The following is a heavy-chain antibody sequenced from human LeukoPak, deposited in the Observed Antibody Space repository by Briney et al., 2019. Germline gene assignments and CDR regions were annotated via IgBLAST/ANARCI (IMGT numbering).Heavy chain of an antibody. CDR3: ARDVYYDSSGYRRGLGY. CDR1: GFTFSSYG. Sequence: PGGSLRLSCAASGFTFSSYGMHWVRQAPGKGLEWVAVIWYDGSNKYYADSVKGRFTISRGNSKNTLYLQMNSLRAEDTAVYYCARDVYYDSSGYRRGLGYWGQGTLVTVSS. CDR2: IWYDGSNK. J-gene: IGHJ4*02. V-gene: IGHV3-33*01. D-gene: IGHD3-22*01.